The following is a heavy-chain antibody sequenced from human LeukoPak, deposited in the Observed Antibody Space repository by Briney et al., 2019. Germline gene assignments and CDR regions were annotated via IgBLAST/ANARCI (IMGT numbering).Heavy chain of an antibody. CDR1: GFTFDDYA. Sequence: PGGSLRLSCAASGFTFDDYAMHWVRQAPGKGLEWVSGISWNSNSIGYGDSVKGRFTISRDNAKNSLYLQMNSLRAEDTALYYCAKDPNSRYDSSGYIEDSAFDYWGQGTLVTVSS. CDR2: ISWNSNSI. CDR3: AKDPNSRYDSSGYIEDSAFDY. J-gene: IGHJ4*02. V-gene: IGHV3-9*01. D-gene: IGHD3-22*01.